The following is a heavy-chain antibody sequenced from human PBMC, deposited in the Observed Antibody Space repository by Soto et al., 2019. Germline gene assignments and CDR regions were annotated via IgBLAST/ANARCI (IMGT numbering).Heavy chain of an antibody. J-gene: IGHJ4*02. V-gene: IGHV3-33*01. CDR3: ARGPNYYDDTGYPWYFDY. D-gene: IGHD3-22*01. Sequence: PGGSLRLSCAASEFTFSSYAMHWVRQSPGKGLEWVAVIWYDGTHKYYADSVKGRFTISRDSSKNTLYLQMSSVRAEDTAVYYCARGPNYYDDTGYPWYFDYWGQGTLVTVS. CDR2: IWYDGTHK. CDR1: EFTFSSYA.